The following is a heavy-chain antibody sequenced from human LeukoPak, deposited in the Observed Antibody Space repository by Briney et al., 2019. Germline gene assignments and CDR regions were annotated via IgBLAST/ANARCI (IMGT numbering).Heavy chain of an antibody. Sequence: GGSLRLSCSASGFIFSSYTMQWVRHAPGKGLEYVSAISSNRDTTYYATSVKGRFTISRDNSKDTLYLQVGSLRAEDTAVYYCARSVPAAMSAFDIWGQGTMVTVSS. CDR2: ISSNRDTT. V-gene: IGHV3-64*01. CDR3: ARSVPAAMSAFDI. J-gene: IGHJ3*02. CDR1: GFIFSSYT. D-gene: IGHD2-2*01.